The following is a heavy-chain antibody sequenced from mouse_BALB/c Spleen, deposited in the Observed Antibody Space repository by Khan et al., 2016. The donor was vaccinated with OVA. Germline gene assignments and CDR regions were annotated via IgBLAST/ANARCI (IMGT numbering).Heavy chain of an antibody. Sequence: QVQLKVSGAELARPGASVKMSCKASGYTFTSYTIHWIKKRPGQGLVWIGYINPLNGYTNYNQMFKDKATLTTDKSATKDYMQQSILKSDDSAVYDGGRDGAYHRNGGWFAYWGQGTLVTVSA. D-gene: IGHD2-14*01. CDR1: GYTFTSYT. CDR2: INPLNGYT. V-gene: IGHV1-4*01. CDR3: GRDGAYHRNGGWFAY. J-gene: IGHJ3*01.